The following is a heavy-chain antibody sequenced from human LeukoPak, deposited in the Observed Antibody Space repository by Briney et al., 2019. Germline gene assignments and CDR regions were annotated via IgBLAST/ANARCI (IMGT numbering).Heavy chain of an antibody. CDR2: INHSGST. CDR3: ARKYFDWLLPQNWYFDL. V-gene: IGHV4-34*01. J-gene: IGHJ2*01. Sequence: SETLSLTCAVYGGSFSGYYWSWIRQPPGKGLEWIGEINHSGSTNYNPSLKSRVTISVDTSKNQFSLKLSSVTAADTAVYYCARKYFDWLLPQNWYFDLWGRGTLVTVSS. D-gene: IGHD3-9*01. CDR1: GGSFSGYY.